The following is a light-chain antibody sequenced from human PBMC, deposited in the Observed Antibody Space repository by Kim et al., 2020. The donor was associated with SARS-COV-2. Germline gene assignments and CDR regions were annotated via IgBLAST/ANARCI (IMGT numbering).Light chain of an antibody. CDR3: QQYSSVPLT. CDR1: QVIGNS. J-gene: IGKJ4*01. CDR2: TTS. Sequence: SASRGDRVTIPCRASQVIGNSLVWYQQKSGQAPNLLVYTTSRLHSGVPSRFSGSGSGTDYTLTISSLQPEDFATYYCQQYSSVPLTFGGGTKLEI. V-gene: IGKV1-NL1*01.